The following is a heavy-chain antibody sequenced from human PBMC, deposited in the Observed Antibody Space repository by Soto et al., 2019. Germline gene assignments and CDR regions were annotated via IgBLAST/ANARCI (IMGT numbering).Heavy chain of an antibody. D-gene: IGHD3-22*01. J-gene: IGHJ4*02. V-gene: IGHV3-30-3*01. CDR2: ISYDGSNK. CDR1: LLTLSSYA. CDR3: ARGREYYYEPCDS. Sequence: GGSLRLASAASLLTLSSYAMHWVRQSPGKGLEVVSVISYDGSNKYYADSVKGRFTICRDNSKNTLYLQMNSLRAEDTAVYYCARGREYYYEPCDSWGQGTLVHVSS.